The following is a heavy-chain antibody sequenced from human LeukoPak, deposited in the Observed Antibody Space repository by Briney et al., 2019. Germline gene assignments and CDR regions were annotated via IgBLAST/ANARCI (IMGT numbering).Heavy chain of an antibody. CDR1: GFTSSSYG. D-gene: IGHD6-13*01. CDR3: AREGAAGTADFEY. Sequence: GRSLRLSCAASGFTSSSYGMHWVRQAPGKGLEWVAVIWSDGSNKYYADSVKGRFTISRDNSKNTLYLQMNSLRAEDTAVYYCAREGAAGTADFEYWGQGTLVTVSS. CDR2: IWSDGSNK. J-gene: IGHJ4*02. V-gene: IGHV3-33*01.